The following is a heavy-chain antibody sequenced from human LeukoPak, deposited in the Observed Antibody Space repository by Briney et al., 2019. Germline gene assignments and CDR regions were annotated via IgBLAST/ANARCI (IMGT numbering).Heavy chain of an antibody. Sequence: GGSLRLSCAVSEFTVYNSYMSWVRQAPGKGLEWVSIIYSGGDTFYVYSVKGRFTISRDKSKNTVYLQMNSLRAEDTAVYYCATRDRNNGVDYWGQGTQVTVSS. D-gene: IGHD2-8*01. CDR2: IYSGGDT. CDR3: ATRDRNNGVDY. V-gene: IGHV3-53*01. CDR1: EFTVYNSY. J-gene: IGHJ4*02.